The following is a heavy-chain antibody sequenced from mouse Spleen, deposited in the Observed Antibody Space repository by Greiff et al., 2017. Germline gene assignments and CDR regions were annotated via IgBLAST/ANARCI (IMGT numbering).Heavy chain of an antibody. CDR2: IYPGDGDT. V-gene: IGHV1-80*01. CDR1: GYAFSSYW. J-gene: IGHJ3*01. Sequence: VQLQQSGAELVKPGASVKISCKASGYAFSSYWMNWVKQRPGKGLEWIGQIYPGDGDTNYNGKFKGKATLTADKSSSTAYMQLSSLTSEDSAVYFCARQRAYGNFFAYWGQGTLVTVSA. CDR3: ARQRAYGNFFAY. D-gene: IGHD2-1*01.